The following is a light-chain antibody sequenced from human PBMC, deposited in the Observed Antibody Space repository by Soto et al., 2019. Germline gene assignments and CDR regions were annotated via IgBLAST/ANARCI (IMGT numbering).Light chain of an antibody. J-gene: IGKJ1*01. CDR2: GAS. CDR1: QSIDSD. V-gene: IGKV3-15*01. Sequence: EIMMTQSPANVSVFPGERATLSCRANQSIDSDLAWYQQKPGHVLRLLIYGASTRATGVPARFSGSGSGTEFTLTIISLQSDDFAVYYCQKYSHWRTFGPGTKVEIK. CDR3: QKYSHWRT.